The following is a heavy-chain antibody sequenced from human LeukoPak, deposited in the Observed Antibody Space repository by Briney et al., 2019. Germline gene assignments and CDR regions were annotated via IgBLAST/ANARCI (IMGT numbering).Heavy chain of an antibody. CDR3: AKEFGYCSGSSCYRYYYYPMDV. J-gene: IGHJ6*02. CDR1: GFSFDDYA. V-gene: IGHV3-43*02. Sequence: GGSLRLSCAASGFSFDDYAMHWVRQPPGKGLEWVSVISGDGGDTDYVDSVKGRFTISRDNSKDSLYLQMNSLRTEDTALYYCAKEFGYCSGSSCYRYYYYPMDVWGQGTTVTVS. CDR2: ISGDGGDT. D-gene: IGHD2-15*01.